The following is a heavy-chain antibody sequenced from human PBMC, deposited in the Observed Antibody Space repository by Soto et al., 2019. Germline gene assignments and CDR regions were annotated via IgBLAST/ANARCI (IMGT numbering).Heavy chain of an antibody. CDR2: IIPIFGTA. CDR1: GGTFSSYA. J-gene: IGHJ2*01. Sequence: QVQLVQSGAEVKKPGSSVKVSCKASGGTFSSYAISWVRQAPGQGLEWMGGIIPIFGTANYAQKFQGRVTITADESTSTAYMELGGLRSEDTAVYYCARGGYSSSWRQNWYFDLWGRGTLVTVSS. D-gene: IGHD6-13*01. V-gene: IGHV1-69*01. CDR3: ARGGYSSSWRQNWYFDL.